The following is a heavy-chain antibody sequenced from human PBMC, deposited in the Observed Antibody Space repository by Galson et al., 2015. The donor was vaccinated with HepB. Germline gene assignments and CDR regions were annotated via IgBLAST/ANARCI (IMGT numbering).Heavy chain of an antibody. D-gene: IGHD4-17*01. Sequence: SLRLSCAASGFTFSSYSMNWVRQAPGKGLEWVSSISSSSSYIYYADSVKGRFTISRDNAKNSLYLQMNSLRAEDTAVYYCARDIYDYGDYSTYGMDVWGQGTTVTVSS. CDR2: ISSSSSYI. V-gene: IGHV3-21*01. J-gene: IGHJ6*02. CDR3: ARDIYDYGDYSTYGMDV. CDR1: GFTFSSYS.